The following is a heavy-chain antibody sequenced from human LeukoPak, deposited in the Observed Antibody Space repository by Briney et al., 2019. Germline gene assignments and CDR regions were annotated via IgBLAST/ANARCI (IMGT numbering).Heavy chain of an antibody. J-gene: IGHJ3*02. CDR3: AKCRGYSYAFPDAFDI. CDR1: GFTFSSYG. D-gene: IGHD5-18*01. CDR2: IWYDGSNK. V-gene: IGHV3-33*06. Sequence: GGSLRLSCAASGFTFSSYGMHWVRQAPGKGLEWVAVIWYDGSNKYYADSVKGRFTISRDNSKNTLYLQMNSLRAEDTAVYYCAKCRGYSYAFPDAFDIWGQGTVVTISS.